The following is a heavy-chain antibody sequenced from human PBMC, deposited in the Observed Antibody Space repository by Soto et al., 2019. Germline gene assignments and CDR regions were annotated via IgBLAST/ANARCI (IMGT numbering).Heavy chain of an antibody. J-gene: IGHJ4*02. V-gene: IGHV3-48*02. CDR2: ITSDTNTI. CDR3: ARSVEGHFDY. CDR1: GFRFSIYS. Sequence: EGQLVEAGGGLVHPGGSLRLSCAASGFRFSIYSMNWVRQAPGKGLEWSAYITSDTNTIKYADSVKGRFTISRDNAKNSVYLQMNSLRDEDTAVYYCARSVEGHFDYWGQGNVVTVSS. D-gene: IGHD6-19*01.